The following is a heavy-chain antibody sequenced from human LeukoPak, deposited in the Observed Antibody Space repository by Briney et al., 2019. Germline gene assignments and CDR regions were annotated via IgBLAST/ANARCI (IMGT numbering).Heavy chain of an antibody. Sequence: GESLKISCKGSGYTSSAYWIGWVRQIPGKGLEWRGIVYPADAHTTYSPCFQGQITPSPHTSLSTAYLQWSRLKASDSAIYYCARRSYCDGVCTRSVSYYYGLAVWGKGTTVTVS. CDR2: VYPADAHT. CDR3: ARRSYCDGVCTRSVSYYYGLAV. CDR1: GYTSSAYW. V-gene: IGHV5-51*01. J-gene: IGHJ6*04. D-gene: IGHD2-21*01.